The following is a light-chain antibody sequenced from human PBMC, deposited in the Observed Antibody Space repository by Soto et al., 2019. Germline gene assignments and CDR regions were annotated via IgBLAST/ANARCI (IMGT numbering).Light chain of an antibody. CDR1: QGLVSSDGNTY. CDR3: MQGSRWPHT. Sequence: DAVLTQSPLSLPVTLGQPASISCRSSQGLVSSDGNTYLNWFQQRPGQSPRRLIYQVSNRDSGVTDRFRGSRSGTDFTLQISRVEAEDVGVYYCMQGSRWPHTFGQGNKLEIK. J-gene: IGKJ2*01. CDR2: QVS. V-gene: IGKV2-30*01.